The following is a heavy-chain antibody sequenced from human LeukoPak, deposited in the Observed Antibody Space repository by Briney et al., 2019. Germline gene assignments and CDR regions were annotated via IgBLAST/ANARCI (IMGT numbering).Heavy chain of an antibody. CDR2: INHSGST. J-gene: IGHJ4*02. D-gene: IGHD6-13*01. CDR3: ASRLGSSWALGY. CDR1: GGSFSGYY. V-gene: IGHV4-34*01. Sequence: PSETLSLTCAVYGGSFSGYYWSWIRQPPGKGLEWIGEINHSGSTNYNPSLKSRVTISVDTSKNQLSLKLSSVTAADTAVYYCASRLGSSWALGYWGQGTLVTVSS.